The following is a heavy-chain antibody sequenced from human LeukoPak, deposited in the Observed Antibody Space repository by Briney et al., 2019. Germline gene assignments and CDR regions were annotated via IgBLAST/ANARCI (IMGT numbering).Heavy chain of an antibody. D-gene: IGHD3-16*01. J-gene: IGHJ5*02. Sequence: GGSLRLSCAASGFTFSSYAMSWVRQAPGKGLEWVSAISGSGGSTYYADSAKGRFTISRDNSKNTLYLQVNSLRAEDTAVYYCARDNKGFTSWGPGTLVTVSS. V-gene: IGHV3-23*01. CDR3: ARDNKGFTS. CDR2: ISGSGGST. CDR1: GFTFSSYA.